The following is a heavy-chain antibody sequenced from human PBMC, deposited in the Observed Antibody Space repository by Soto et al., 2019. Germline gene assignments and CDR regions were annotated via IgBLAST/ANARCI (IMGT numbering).Heavy chain of an antibody. D-gene: IGHD4-4*01. CDR3: AREYINHVTTAYNYYYGMDV. CDR2: ISNDGSNK. Sequence: QVRLVESGGGVVQPGRSLRLSCAASGFTFSSYAMHWVRQAPGKGLEWVAVISNDGSNKYYADSVKGRFTISRDNSKNPVYLQMNSLRAEDTAVYYCAREYINHVTTAYNYYYGMDVWGQGTTVTVSS. CDR1: GFTFSSYA. J-gene: IGHJ6*02. V-gene: IGHV3-30-3*01.